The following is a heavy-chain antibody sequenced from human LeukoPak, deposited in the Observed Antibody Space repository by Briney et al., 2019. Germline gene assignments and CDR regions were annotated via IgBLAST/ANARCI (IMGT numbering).Heavy chain of an antibody. CDR3: ARETAVAIDY. Sequence: GGSLRLSCAASGFTFSTYDMNWVRQAPGKGLEWVSQITSRSEIYYADSVEGRFTISRDNAKNTLYLQMNSLRDEDTAVYYCARETAVAIDYWGQGTLLTVSS. V-gene: IGHV3-48*03. J-gene: IGHJ4*02. D-gene: IGHD6-19*01. CDR1: GFTFSTYD. CDR2: ITSRSEI.